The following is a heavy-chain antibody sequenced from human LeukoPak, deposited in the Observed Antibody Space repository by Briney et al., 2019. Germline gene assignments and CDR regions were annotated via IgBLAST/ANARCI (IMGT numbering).Heavy chain of an antibody. CDR3: ARGAVTNPGWFDP. D-gene: IGHD4-17*01. V-gene: IGHV4-61*02. Sequence: PSETLSLTCTVSGGSISSGSYYWSWIRQPAGKGLEWIGRIYTSGSTNYNPSLKSRVTISVDTSKNQFSLKLSSVTAADTAVYYCARGAVTNPGWFDPWGQGTLVTVSS. CDR2: IYTSGST. J-gene: IGHJ5*02. CDR1: GGSISSGSYY.